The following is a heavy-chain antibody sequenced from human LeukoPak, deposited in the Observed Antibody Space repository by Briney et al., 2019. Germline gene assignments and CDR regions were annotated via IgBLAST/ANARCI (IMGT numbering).Heavy chain of an antibody. V-gene: IGHV4-34*01. J-gene: IGHJ5*02. CDR2: INHSGST. D-gene: IGHD6-13*01. CDR1: GGSFSGYY. Sequence: SETLSLTCAVYGGSFSGYYWSWIRQPPGKGLEWIGEINHSGSTNYNPSLKSRVTISVDTSKNQFSLKLSSVTAADTAVYYCATSRSINWFDPWGQGTLVTVSS. CDR3: ATSRSINWFDP.